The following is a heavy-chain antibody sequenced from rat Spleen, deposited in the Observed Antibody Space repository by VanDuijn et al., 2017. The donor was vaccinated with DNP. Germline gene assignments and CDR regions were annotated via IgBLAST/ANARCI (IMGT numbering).Heavy chain of an antibody. J-gene: IGHJ2*01. Sequence: VQLQESGPGLVEPSQSLSLTCSVTGYSITSCCRWTWIRKFPGHKLEWMGYINSAGSIEYNPSLKGRISITSDTSKNQFFLQVNSVTTEDTGTYYCARRSFDYWGQGVKVTVSS. CDR3: ARRSFDY. V-gene: IGHV3-3*01. CDR2: INSAGSI. CDR1: GYSITSCCR. D-gene: IGHD1-11*01.